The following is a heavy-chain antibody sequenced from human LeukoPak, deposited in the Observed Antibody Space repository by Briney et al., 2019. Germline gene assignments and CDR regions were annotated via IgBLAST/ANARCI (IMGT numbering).Heavy chain of an antibody. CDR2: FDPEDGET. CDR3: ATHPPREGELLRYYYYYRDV. Sequence: GASVKVSCKVSGYTLTELSMHWVRQAPGKGLEWMGGFDPEDGETIYAQKFQGRVTMTEDTSTDTAYMELSSLRSEDTAVYYCATHPPREGELLRYYYYYRDVWGKGTTVTIS. CDR1: GYTLTELS. D-gene: IGHD1-26*01. V-gene: IGHV1-24*01. J-gene: IGHJ6*03.